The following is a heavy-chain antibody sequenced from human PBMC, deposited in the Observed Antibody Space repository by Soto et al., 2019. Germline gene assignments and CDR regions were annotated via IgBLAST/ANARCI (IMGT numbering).Heavy chain of an antibody. V-gene: IGHV3-48*01. Sequence: GGSLRLSCAASGFTFSSYSMNWVRQAPGKGLEWVSYISSSSSTIYYADSVKGRFTISRDNAKNSLYLQMNSLRAEDTAVYYCARDYTCSGGSCYSGIDYWGQGTLVTVSS. J-gene: IGHJ4*02. CDR3: ARDYTCSGGSCYSGIDY. CDR1: GFTFSSYS. CDR2: ISSSSSTI. D-gene: IGHD2-15*01.